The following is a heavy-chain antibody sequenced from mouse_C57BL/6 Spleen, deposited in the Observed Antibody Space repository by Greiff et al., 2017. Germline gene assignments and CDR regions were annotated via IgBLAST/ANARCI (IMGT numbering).Heavy chain of an antibody. D-gene: IGHD2-1*01. CDR1: GFTFSSYA. CDR3: ARDYRNYHFDF. V-gene: IGHV5-4*01. Sequence: EVQRVESGGGLVKPGGSLTLSCAASGFTFSSYAMSWVRQTPEKRLEWVATISDGGSYTYYPDNVKGRFTISRDNAKNNLYLQMSHLKSEDTAMYYCARDYRNYHFDFWGTGTTVTVSS. CDR2: ISDGGSYT. J-gene: IGHJ1*03.